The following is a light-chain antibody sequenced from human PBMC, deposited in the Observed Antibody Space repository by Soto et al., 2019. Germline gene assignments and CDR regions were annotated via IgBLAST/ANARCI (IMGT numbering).Light chain of an antibody. Sequence: QSVLTQPPSASGTPGQRVTISCSGSSSNIGSNTVNWYQQLPGTAPKLLIYSNNQRPSGVPDRFSGSKSGTSASLAISGLQSEDEADYYCVAWDASLNGYVFGTGTKVTVL. J-gene: IGLJ1*01. CDR2: SNN. V-gene: IGLV1-44*01. CDR1: SSNIGSNT. CDR3: VAWDASLNGYV.